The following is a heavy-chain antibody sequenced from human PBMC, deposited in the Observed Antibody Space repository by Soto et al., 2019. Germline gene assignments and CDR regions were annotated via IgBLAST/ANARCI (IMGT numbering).Heavy chain of an antibody. Sequence: GASVKVSCKASGYTFTSYGISWVRQAPGQGLEWMGWSSAYNGNTNYAQKLQGRVTMTTDTSTSTAYMELRSLRSDDTAVYYCARAINDYGDYVTENWFDPWGQGTLVTVSS. J-gene: IGHJ5*02. CDR3: ARAINDYGDYVTENWFDP. CDR1: GYTFTSYG. V-gene: IGHV1-18*01. D-gene: IGHD4-17*01. CDR2: SSAYNGNT.